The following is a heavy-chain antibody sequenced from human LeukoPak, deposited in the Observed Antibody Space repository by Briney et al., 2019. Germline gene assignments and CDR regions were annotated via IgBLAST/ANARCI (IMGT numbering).Heavy chain of an antibody. CDR1: GYTFTSYD. Sequence: ASVKVSCKASGYTFTSYDINWVRQATGQGLEWMGWMNPNSGNTGYAQKFQGRVTMTRNTSISTAYMELSSLRSEDTAVYYCARRKDPSSSWYRFSDVAFHIGGQGTMVTVSS. V-gene: IGHV1-8*01. CDR2: MNPNSGNT. J-gene: IGHJ3*02. D-gene: IGHD6-13*01. CDR3: ARRKDPSSSWYRFSDVAFHI.